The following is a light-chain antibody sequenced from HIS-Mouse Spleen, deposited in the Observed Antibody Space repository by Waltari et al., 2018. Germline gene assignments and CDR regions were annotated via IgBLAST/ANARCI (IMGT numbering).Light chain of an antibody. CDR2: EGS. Sequence: QSALTQPASVSGSPGQSITISCTGTSSDVGGYNLVPWFQQHPGKAPKLMIYEGSKRPSGVSNRFSGSKSGNTASLTISGLQAEDEADYYCCSHAGSSTFVVVFGGGTKLTVL. J-gene: IGLJ2*01. CDR3: CSHAGSSTFVVV. CDR1: SSDVGGYNL. V-gene: IGLV2-23*03.